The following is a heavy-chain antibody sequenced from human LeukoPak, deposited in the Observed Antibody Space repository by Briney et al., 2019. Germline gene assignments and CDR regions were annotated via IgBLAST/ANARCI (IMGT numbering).Heavy chain of an antibody. CDR2: IGTGGDT. CDR3: TAKRPGHYPYDY. J-gene: IGHJ4*02. V-gene: IGHV3-23*01. CDR1: GFTLSSFA. Sequence: GGSLRLSCAASGFTLSSFAMTWVRQAPGKGLEWVSVIGTGGDTFSTDSVKGRFTISRDNSKNTLYLQMSSLRAEDTAVYYCTAKRPGHYPYDYWGQGTLVTVSS. D-gene: IGHD2-21*02.